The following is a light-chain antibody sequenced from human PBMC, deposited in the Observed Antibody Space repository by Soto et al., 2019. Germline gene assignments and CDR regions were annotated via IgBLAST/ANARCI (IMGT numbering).Light chain of an antibody. V-gene: IGKV3-20*01. CDR1: QSVSRSL. CDR3: QQYGNPPPYS. CDR2: GAS. Sequence: EIVLTQSPGTLSLSPGERATLSCRASQSVSRSLLAWYQQKPGQAPGLLIYGASTRATGIADRFSGSGSGTDFTLTISRLEPEDFAVYYCQQYGNPPPYSFGQGTKLEIK. J-gene: IGKJ2*03.